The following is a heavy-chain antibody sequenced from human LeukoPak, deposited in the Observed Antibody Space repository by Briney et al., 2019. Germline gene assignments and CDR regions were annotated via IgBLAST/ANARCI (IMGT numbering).Heavy chain of an antibody. V-gene: IGHV4-59*02. CDR1: GGSVSSYF. D-gene: IGHD2-2*03. J-gene: IGHJ4*02. CDR2: MYYSGST. Sequence: KPSETRSLTCTVSGGSVSSYFCSWIRQPPGKGLEWIGYMYYSGSTNYNPSLKSRVTMSVDTSKNQFSLQLSSVTAADTAVYYCARLDNARGAFDYWGQGTLVTVSS. CDR3: ARLDNARGAFDY.